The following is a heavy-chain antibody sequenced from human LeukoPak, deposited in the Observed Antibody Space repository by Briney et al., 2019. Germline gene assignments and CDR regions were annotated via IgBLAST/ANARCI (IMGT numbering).Heavy chain of an antibody. CDR2: ISRSGGTT. Sequence: PGGSLRLACAASGFTFSNFGMSWVRQAPGKGLEWVSSISRSGGTTYYADSVRGRFTMYRDNSKNTVYLQMSSLRAEDTAVYYCAKDINSDYVRCFQQWGQGTLVTVSS. D-gene: IGHD4-11*01. CDR3: AKDINSDYVRCFQQ. CDR1: GFTFSNFG. V-gene: IGHV3-23*01. J-gene: IGHJ1*01.